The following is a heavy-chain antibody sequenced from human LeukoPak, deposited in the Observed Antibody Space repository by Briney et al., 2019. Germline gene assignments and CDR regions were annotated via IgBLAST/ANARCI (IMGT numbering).Heavy chain of an antibody. J-gene: IGHJ5*02. V-gene: IGHV3-11*01. CDR3: AREARYCSSTSCSQWFDP. D-gene: IGHD2-2*01. CDR1: GFTFSDYY. CDR2: ISSSGSTI. Sequence: GGSLRLSCAASGFTFSDYYMSWIRQAPGKGLEWVSYISSSGSTIYYADSVKGRFTISRDNAKNSLYLQKNSLRAEDTAVYYCAREARYCSSTSCSQWFDPWGQGTLVTVSS.